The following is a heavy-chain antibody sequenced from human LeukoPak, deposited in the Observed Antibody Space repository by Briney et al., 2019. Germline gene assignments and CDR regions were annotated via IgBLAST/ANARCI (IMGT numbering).Heavy chain of an antibody. CDR2: ISSSSSYI. J-gene: IGHJ3*02. Sequence: PGGSLRLSCAASGFTFSSYSMNWARQAPGKGLEWVSSISSSSSYIYYADSVKGRFTISRDNAKNSLYLQMNSLRAEDTAVYHCARVHKDYYGSGSFDIWGQGTMVTVSS. CDR1: GFTFSSYS. V-gene: IGHV3-21*01. D-gene: IGHD3-10*01. CDR3: ARVHKDYYGSGSFDI.